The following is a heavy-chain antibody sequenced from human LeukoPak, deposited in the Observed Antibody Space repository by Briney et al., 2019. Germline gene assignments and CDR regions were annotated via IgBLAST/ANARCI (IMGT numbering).Heavy chain of an antibody. CDR2: ISWNSGSI. Sequence: SGRSLRLSCAASGFSFDDYAMHWVRQAPGKGLEWVSGISWNSGSIGYADSVKGRFTISRDNAKNSLYLQMNSLRAEDTALYYCAKDSVGLRYYFDYWGQGTLVTVSS. J-gene: IGHJ4*02. V-gene: IGHV3-9*01. D-gene: IGHD1-26*01. CDR3: AKDSVGLRYYFDY. CDR1: GFSFDDYA.